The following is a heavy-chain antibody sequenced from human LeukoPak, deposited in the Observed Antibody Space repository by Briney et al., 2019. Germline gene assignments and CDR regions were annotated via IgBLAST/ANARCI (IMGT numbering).Heavy chain of an antibody. J-gene: IGHJ4*02. V-gene: IGHV1-18*01. CDR3: ARDESSGSYYFDY. CDR2: ISAYNGNT. D-gene: IGHD1-26*01. Sequence: GASVKVCCKASGYTFSSYGISWVRQAPGQGLEWMAWISAYNGNTKYAQKLQGRVTMTTDTSTSTAYMELRSLRSDDTAVYYCARDESSGSYYFDYWGQGTLVTVSS. CDR1: GYTFSSYG.